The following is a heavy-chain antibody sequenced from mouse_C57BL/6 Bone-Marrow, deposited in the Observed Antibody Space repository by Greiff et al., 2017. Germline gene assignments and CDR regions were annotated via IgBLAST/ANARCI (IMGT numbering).Heavy chain of an antibody. J-gene: IGHJ2*01. Sequence: QVHVKQPGAELVKPGASVKLSCKASGYTFTSYWMHWVKQRPGQGLEWIGMIHPNSGSTNYNEKFKSKATLTVDKSSSTAYMQLSSLTSEDSAVYYCAGTVVANFDYWGQGTTLTVSS. D-gene: IGHD1-1*01. CDR3: AGTVVANFDY. V-gene: IGHV1-64*01. CDR2: IHPNSGST. CDR1: GYTFTSYW.